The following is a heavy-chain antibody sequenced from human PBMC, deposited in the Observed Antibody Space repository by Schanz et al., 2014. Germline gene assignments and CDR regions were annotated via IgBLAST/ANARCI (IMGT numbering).Heavy chain of an antibody. V-gene: IGHV3-30*02. CDR2: IRYDGSNK. D-gene: IGHD5-12*01. J-gene: IGHJ4*02. CDR1: GFTFSSYG. CDR3: AREYSSYGTVYY. Sequence: VQLAESGGGLIQPGGSLRLSCAASGFTFSSYGMHWVRQAPGKGLEWVAFIRYDGSNKYYADSVKGRFTISRDNSKNTLYLQMNSLRVEDTALYYCAREYSSYGTVYYWGQGTLVTVSS.